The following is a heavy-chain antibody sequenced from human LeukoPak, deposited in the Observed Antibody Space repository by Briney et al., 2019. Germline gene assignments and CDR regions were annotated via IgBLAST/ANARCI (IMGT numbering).Heavy chain of an antibody. CDR2: IKSKTDGGTT. CDR1: GFTFSNAW. D-gene: IGHD5-24*01. CDR3: TTDGDGYNNYYYYYMDV. J-gene: IGHJ6*03. Sequence: PGGSLRLSCAASGFTFSNAWMSWVRQAPGKGLEWVGRIKSKTDGGTTDYAAPVKGRFTISRDDSKNMLYLQMNSLKTEDTAVYYCTTDGDGYNNYYYYYMDVWGKGTTVTVSS. V-gene: IGHV3-15*01.